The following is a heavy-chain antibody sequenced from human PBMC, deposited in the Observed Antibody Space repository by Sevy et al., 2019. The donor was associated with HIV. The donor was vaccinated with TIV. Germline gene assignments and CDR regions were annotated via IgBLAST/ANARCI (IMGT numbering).Heavy chain of an antibody. CDR1: GFTFGSYT. Sequence: GGSLRLSCAASGFTFGSYTLHWVRQAPGKGLEWVALISQTYDGSKKYYIDSVQGRFTISSDNSKNTLYLQMDSLRPEDTAVYYCARDNSGYFFFDYWGQGTLVPVS. CDR3: ARDNSGYFFFDY. J-gene: IGHJ4*02. V-gene: IGHV3-30-3*01. CDR2: ISQTYDGSKK. D-gene: IGHD3-22*01.